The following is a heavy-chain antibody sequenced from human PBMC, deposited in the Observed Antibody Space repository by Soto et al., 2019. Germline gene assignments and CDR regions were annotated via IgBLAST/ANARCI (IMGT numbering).Heavy chain of an antibody. Sequence: SGPTLVNPTQTLPLTCTISGFSLTTNGVAVGWIRQPPGKALEWLGIIYWDDDTRYSPSLTTRLTITKNTSINQVLRTMTNKDSLDTAAYYCAHWTKINDSSGLGYDRWGQGIVVTVIS. CDR3: AHWTKINDSSGLGYDR. V-gene: IGHV2-5*02. D-gene: IGHD3-22*01. J-gene: IGHJ1*01. CDR2: IYWDDDT. CDR1: GFSLTTNGVA.